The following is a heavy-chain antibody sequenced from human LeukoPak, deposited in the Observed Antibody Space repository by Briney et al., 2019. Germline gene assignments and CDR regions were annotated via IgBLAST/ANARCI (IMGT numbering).Heavy chain of an antibody. CDR1: GFTFSIYA. J-gene: IGHJ4*02. CDR2: ISGSGGST. Sequence: PGGALRLSCAASGFTFSIYAMSWVRQAPGKGLEWVSAISGSGGSTYYADSVKGRFTIPRDNSKNTLYLQMNSLRAEDTAVYYCAKDMGRWFGELTYFDYWGQGTLVTVSS. V-gene: IGHV3-23*01. CDR3: AKDMGRWFGELTYFDY. D-gene: IGHD3-10*01.